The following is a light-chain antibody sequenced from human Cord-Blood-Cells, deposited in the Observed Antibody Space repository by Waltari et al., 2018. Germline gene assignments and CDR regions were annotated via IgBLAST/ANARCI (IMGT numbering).Light chain of an antibody. Sequence: QSALTQPRSVSGSPGQSVTISCTGTSSAVGGYIYAYWYQQHPGKAPKLMIYDVSKRPSGVPVRFSGSKSGNTASLTISGLQAEDEADYYCCSYAGSYTYVFGTGTKVTVL. CDR1: SSAVGGYIY. J-gene: IGLJ1*01. CDR2: DVS. CDR3: CSYAGSYTYV. V-gene: IGLV2-11*01.